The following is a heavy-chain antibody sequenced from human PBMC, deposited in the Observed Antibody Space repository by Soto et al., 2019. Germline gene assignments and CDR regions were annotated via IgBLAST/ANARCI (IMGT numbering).Heavy chain of an antibody. Sequence: PSETLSLTCSVSGGSISRSPYCWGWIRQPPGKGLEWIAMMYDTGSSYYNPSLKSRVTISVDTSKNQFSLRLNSVTAADTAVYYCARHVPRDDWLDPWGQGILVTVSS. J-gene: IGHJ5*02. CDR1: GGSISRSPYC. CDR2: MYDTGSS. V-gene: IGHV4-39*01. CDR3: ARHVPRDDWLDP. D-gene: IGHD2-21*02.